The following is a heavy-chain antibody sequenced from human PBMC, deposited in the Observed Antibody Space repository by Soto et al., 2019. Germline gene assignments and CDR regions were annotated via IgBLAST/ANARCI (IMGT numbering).Heavy chain of an antibody. CDR1: GFTFSSYW. CDR3: ARDSPAWGGYDYESNWFDP. Sequence: PGGSLRLSCAASGFTFSSYWMSWVRQAPGKGLEWVANIKQDGSEKYYVDSVKGRFTISRDNAKNSLYLQMNSLRAEDTAVYYCARDSPAWGGYDYESNWFDPWGQGTLVTVSS. J-gene: IGHJ5*02. D-gene: IGHD5-12*01. CDR2: IKQDGSEK. V-gene: IGHV3-7*01.